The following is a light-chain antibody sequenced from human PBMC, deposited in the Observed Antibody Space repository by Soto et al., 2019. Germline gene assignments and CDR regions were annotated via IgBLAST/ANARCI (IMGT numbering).Light chain of an antibody. CDR1: QSISTW. J-gene: IGKJ1*01. V-gene: IGKV1-5*03. CDR2: KAS. CDR3: QQYSIYWT. Sequence: IQMTQSPSTLSASVGDRVTITCRASQSISTWLAWYQQKPGKAPKLLIYKASTLQSGVPSRFSGSGSGTEFTLTISSPQPDDFATYYCQQYSIYWTFGQGTKV.